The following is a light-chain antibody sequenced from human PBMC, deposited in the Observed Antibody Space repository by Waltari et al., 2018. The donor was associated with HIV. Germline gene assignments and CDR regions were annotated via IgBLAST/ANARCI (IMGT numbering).Light chain of an antibody. Sequence: EIVLTQSPGTLSLSPGETATLSCRASQNINTHYVAWYQQKPGQAPRLLVYGASTRATGSPDRFSGSGSGTDFTLTISRLEPDDFAVYFCQQYGTSLITFGGGTKVEIK. CDR3: QQYGTSLIT. CDR2: GAS. J-gene: IGKJ4*01. V-gene: IGKV3-20*01. CDR1: QNINTHY.